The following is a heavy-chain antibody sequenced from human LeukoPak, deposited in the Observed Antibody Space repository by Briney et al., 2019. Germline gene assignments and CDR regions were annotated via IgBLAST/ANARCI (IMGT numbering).Heavy chain of an antibody. Sequence: PSETLSLTCTVSGGSISSGDYYWSWIRQPPGKGLEWIGYIYYSGSTYYNPSLKSRVTISVDTSKNQFSLELSSVTAADTAVYYCARGDYGDLYYFDYWGQGTLVTVSS. CDR2: IYYSGST. D-gene: IGHD4-17*01. V-gene: IGHV4-30-4*01. J-gene: IGHJ4*02. CDR1: GGSISSGDYY. CDR3: ARGDYGDLYYFDY.